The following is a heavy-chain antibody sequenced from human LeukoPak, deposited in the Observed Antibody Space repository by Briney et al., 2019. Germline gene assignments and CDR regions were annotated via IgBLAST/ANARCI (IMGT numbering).Heavy chain of an antibody. J-gene: IGHJ4*02. D-gene: IGHD3-22*01. CDR3: ARGYDSSAYYPFNY. V-gene: IGHV4-59*11. CDR2: ISDSGST. Sequence: SETLSLTSTVYGGSLSTHHWSWIRQSPGRGLEWIGYISDSGSTNYNPSLKSRVTISVDTSKNQFSLMLSSVTAADTAVYYCARGYDSSAYYPFNYWGQGTLVTVSS. CDR1: GGSLSTHH.